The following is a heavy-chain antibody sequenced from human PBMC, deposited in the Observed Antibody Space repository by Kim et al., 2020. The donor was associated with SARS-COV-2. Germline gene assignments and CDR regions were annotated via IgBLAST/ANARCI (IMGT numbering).Heavy chain of an antibody. V-gene: IGHV3-23*01. J-gene: IGHJ4*02. D-gene: IGHD6-13*01. CDR3: VKGGGSWNLDH. Sequence: STPYEGSVEGRFSIFRDTSKRTLYLQMDSLTAEDTALYYCVKGGGSWNLDHWGQGARVTVSS. CDR2: ST.